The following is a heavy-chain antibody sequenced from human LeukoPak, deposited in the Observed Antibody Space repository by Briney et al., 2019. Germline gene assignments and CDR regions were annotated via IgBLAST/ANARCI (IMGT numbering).Heavy chain of an antibody. V-gene: IGHV1-18*01. CDR2: ISAYNGNT. D-gene: IGHD2-2*01. CDR1: GYTFTSYG. J-gene: IGHJ6*03. Sequence: ASVKVSCKASGYTFTSYGISWVRQAPGQGLEWMGWISAYNGNTNYAQKLQGRVTKTTDTSTSTAYMELRSLRSDDTAVYYCAIPAHNRRYYYYMDVWGKGTTVTVSS. CDR3: AIPAHNRRYYYYMDV.